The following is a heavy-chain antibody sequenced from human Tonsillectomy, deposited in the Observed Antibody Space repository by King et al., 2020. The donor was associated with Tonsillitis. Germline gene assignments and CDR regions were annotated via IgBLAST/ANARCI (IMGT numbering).Heavy chain of an antibody. V-gene: IGHV4-4*07. CDR1: GASMSSYY. J-gene: IGHJ4*02. D-gene: IGHD2-2*01. CDR2: IHTSGST. Sequence: LKRQESGPGLVKPSETLSLTCTVSGASMSSYYWSWIRQPADKGLEWIGRIHTSGSTNYNPSLESRVTMSVDTSKNQFSLKLTSMTAADTAVYFCARDQPVGSTRFDYWGQGILVTVSS. CDR3: ARDQPVGSTRFDY.